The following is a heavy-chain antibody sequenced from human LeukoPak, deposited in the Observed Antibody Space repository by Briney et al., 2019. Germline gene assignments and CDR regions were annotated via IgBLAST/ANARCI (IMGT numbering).Heavy chain of an antibody. J-gene: IGHJ4*02. CDR1: GFTFSIYG. V-gene: IGHV3-33*01. CDR2: IWEDGTNM. D-gene: IGHD6-19*01. Sequence: PGTSLRLSCAASGFTFSIYGMHWVRQAPGKGLEWVAVIWEDGTNMRYADSVKGRFTISRDNSKNTLYLQMNRLRAEDTAVYYCARVGYNSGWYEYWGQGTLVTVAS. CDR3: ARVGYNSGWYEY.